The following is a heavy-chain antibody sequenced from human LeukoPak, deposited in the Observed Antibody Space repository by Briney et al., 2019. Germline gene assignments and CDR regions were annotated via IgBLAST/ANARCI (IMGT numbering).Heavy chain of an antibody. CDR1: GYTLTGNY. V-gene: IGHV1-2*02. Sequence: ASVKVSCKASGYTLTGNYIHWVRQAPGQGLEWMGWINPNSGGTNSAQKFQDRVTMTRDTSISTVYMELSRLRSDDTAVYYCARGINGFDYWGQGTLVTVSS. J-gene: IGHJ4*02. CDR3: ARGINGFDY. D-gene: IGHD3-10*01. CDR2: INPNSGGT.